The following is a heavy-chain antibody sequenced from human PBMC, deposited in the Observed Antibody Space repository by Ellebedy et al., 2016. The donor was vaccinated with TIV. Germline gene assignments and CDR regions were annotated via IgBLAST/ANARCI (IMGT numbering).Heavy chain of an antibody. D-gene: IGHD6-19*01. J-gene: IGHJ4*02. CDR2: INPSVGST. CDR3: ASAMSSGWLQTPDY. CDR1: GYTFTSYF. Sequence: AASVKVSCKASGYTFTSYFMHWVRQPPGQGLEWLGIINPSVGSTTYAQKLQGSVTMTRDTSTSTVYMELSSLRSEDTAVYYCASAMSSGWLQTPDYWGQGTLVTVSS. V-gene: IGHV1-46*04.